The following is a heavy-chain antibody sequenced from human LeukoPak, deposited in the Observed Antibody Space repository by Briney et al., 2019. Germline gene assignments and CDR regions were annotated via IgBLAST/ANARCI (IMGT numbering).Heavy chain of an antibody. V-gene: IGHV4-4*09. CDR2: IYTSGGT. CDR1: GGPISSYY. Sequence: SETLSLTCTVSGGPISSYYWSWIRQPPGKGLEWIGYIYTSGGTNYNPSLKSRVTISVDTSKNQFSLKLSSVTAADTAVYYCARHAGGYSSSSSFLGYYYYYMDVWGKGTTVTVSS. CDR3: ARHAGGYSSSSSFLGYYYYYMDV. D-gene: IGHD6-6*01. J-gene: IGHJ6*03.